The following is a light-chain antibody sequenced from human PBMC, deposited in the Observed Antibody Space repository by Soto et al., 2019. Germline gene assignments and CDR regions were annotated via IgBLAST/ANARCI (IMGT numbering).Light chain of an antibody. CDR1: MRDVGTYNL. J-gene: IGLJ3*02. CDR2: EVR. CDR3: SAYTASSTLV. Sequence: QSALTQPASESGSAGQSITISCSGTMRDVGTYNLVSWYQQHPGTAPKLIIYEVRNRPSGISSRFSGSRSGNTASLTISGLQSEDEGDYYCSAYTASSTLVFGGGTQLTVL. V-gene: IGLV2-14*01.